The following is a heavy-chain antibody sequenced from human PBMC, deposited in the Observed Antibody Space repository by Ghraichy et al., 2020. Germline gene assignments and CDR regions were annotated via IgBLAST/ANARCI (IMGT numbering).Heavy chain of an antibody. Sequence: SLNISCTVSGASIRSGDYYWTWIRQPPGKGLEWIGYVYYSGSTYYHPSLESRTSISMDTAKNEFSLKLNSVTAADSAVYYCTRDTPNLSFLHNYNGMDVWGPGTTVTVS. D-gene: IGHD3-16*02. V-gene: IGHV4-30-4*01. CDR3: TRDTPNLSFLHNYNGMDV. CDR1: GASIRSGDYY. J-gene: IGHJ6*02. CDR2: VYYSGST.